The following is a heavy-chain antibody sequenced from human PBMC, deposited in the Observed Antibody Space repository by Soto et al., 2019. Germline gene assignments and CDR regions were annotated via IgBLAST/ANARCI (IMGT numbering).Heavy chain of an antibody. CDR1: GFTFSNCV. Sequence: GGSLRLSCAASGFTFSNCVMTWVRQAPGKGLEWVSTISGSGSNTYYADSVKGRFTISRDNSKNTLYLQMDSLGAEDTAVYYCAKTPLSPFAFDYWGQGTLVTVSS. D-gene: IGHD2-15*01. CDR3: AKTPLSPFAFDY. CDR2: ISGSGSNT. J-gene: IGHJ4*02. V-gene: IGHV3-23*01.